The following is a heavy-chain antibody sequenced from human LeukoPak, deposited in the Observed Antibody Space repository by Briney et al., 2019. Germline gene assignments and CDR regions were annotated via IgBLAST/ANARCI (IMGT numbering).Heavy chain of an antibody. D-gene: IGHD4-17*01. CDR1: GFTFSSYE. J-gene: IGHJ3*02. V-gene: IGHV3-48*03. CDR2: ISSSGDTI. Sequence: TGGSLRLSCAGSGFTFSSYEMNWVRQAPGKGLEWFSYISSSGDTIHYTDSVKGRFTISRDNGKNSLYLQMNSLRAEDTAVYYCARDRGTATVRSFDIWGQGTVVTVSS. CDR3: ARDRGTATVRSFDI.